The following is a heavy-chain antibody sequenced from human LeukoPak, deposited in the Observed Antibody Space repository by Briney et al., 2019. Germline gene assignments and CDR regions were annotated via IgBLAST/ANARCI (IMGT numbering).Heavy chain of an antibody. Sequence: SETLSLTCSVSGDSVSNDNYFWSWIRQPPGRGPEWIGYIYDSGDTYYNPSLKSRVSLSIDTPKNQFSLQLSSVTAADTAVYYCARDLQGQNNVLHLWGQGTMVTVSS. D-gene: IGHD1-14*01. CDR2: IYDSGDT. CDR3: ARDLQGQNNVLHL. V-gene: IGHV4-30-4*08. CDR1: GDSVSNDNYF. J-gene: IGHJ3*01.